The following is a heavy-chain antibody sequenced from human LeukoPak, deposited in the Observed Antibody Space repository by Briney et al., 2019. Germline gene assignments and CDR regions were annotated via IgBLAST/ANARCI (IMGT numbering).Heavy chain of an antibody. CDR3: AREGYDILTGYPTY. D-gene: IGHD3-9*01. J-gene: IGHJ4*02. CDR1: GGTFSSYA. CDR2: IIPILGIA. V-gene: IGHV1-69*04. Sequence: SVKVSCKASGGTFSSYAISWVRQAPGKGLEWMGRIIPILGIANYAQKFQGRVTITADKSTSTAYMELSSLRSEDTAVYYCAREGYDILTGYPTYWGQGTLVTVSS.